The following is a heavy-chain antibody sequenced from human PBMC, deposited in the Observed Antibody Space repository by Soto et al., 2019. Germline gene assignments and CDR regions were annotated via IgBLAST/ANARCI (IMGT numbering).Heavy chain of an antibody. Sequence: ASVKVSCKASGYTFTSYGISWVRQAPGQGLEWMGWISAYNGNTNYAQKLQGRVTMTTDTSTSTAYMELRSLRSDDTAVYYCARVFPAYDFWSGQTPEEETNNWFDPWGQGTLVTVSS. CDR2: ISAYNGNT. V-gene: IGHV1-18*04. D-gene: IGHD3-3*01. J-gene: IGHJ5*02. CDR1: GYTFTSYG. CDR3: ARVFPAYDFWSGQTPEEETNNWFDP.